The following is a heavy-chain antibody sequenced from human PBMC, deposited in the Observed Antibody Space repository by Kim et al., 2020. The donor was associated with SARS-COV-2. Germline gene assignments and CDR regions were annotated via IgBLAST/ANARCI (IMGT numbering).Heavy chain of an antibody. D-gene: IGHD6-13*01. CDR2: ISYDGSNK. V-gene: IGHV3-30*04. CDR3: ARDRCSSWYNWFDP. CDR1: GFTFSSFA. Sequence: GGSLRLSCAASGFTFSSFAMHWVRQAPGKGLEWVAVISYDGSNKYYADSVKGRFTISRDNSKNTLYLQMNSLRAEDTAVYYCARDRCSSWYNWFDPWGQGTLVTVSS. J-gene: IGHJ5*01.